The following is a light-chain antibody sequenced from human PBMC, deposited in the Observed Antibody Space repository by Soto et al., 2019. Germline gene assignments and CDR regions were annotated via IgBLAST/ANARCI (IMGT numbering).Light chain of an antibody. J-gene: IGKJ1*01. CDR3: QQYAASPRT. CDR2: GAS. CDR1: QSVNENY. V-gene: IGKV3-20*01. Sequence: EIVLTQSPGTLSLSPRERATLSCRASQSVNENYLAWYQHKPGQAPRLLIYGASSMAPGIPARFSGSGSGTDFTLTISRLEPEDFAIYYCQQYAASPRTFGQGTQVEVK.